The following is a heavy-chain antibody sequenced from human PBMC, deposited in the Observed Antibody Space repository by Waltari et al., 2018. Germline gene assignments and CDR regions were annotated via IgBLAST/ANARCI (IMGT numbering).Heavy chain of an antibody. J-gene: IGHJ4*02. Sequence: DVQLLESGGGLVQQGRAVRRSCTAPGFTCRTYWLHWVRHGSGTGLMWVSRIDSDGSSTSYEDSVRGRFTISRDNAKNTLYLQMNGVRDEDTAVYYCGRARVQGVKYFDYWGRGTLVTVSS. D-gene: IGHD3-10*01. CDR2: IDSDGSST. V-gene: IGHV3-74*01. CDR3: GRARVQGVKYFDY. CDR1: GFTCRTYW.